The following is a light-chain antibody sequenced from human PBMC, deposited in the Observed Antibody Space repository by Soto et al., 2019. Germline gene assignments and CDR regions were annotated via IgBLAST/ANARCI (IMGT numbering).Light chain of an antibody. V-gene: IGKV3-11*01. CDR3: QQRSNWPSIT. Sequence: EIVFTQSPSTLSLSTGERATLSCRASQSVSMHLAWYQQKPGQAPRLLIYDASNRATGIPARFSGSGSGTDFTLTISSLEPEDFAVYFCQQRSNWPSITFCQGTLLEIK. CDR1: QSVSMH. J-gene: IGKJ5*01. CDR2: DAS.